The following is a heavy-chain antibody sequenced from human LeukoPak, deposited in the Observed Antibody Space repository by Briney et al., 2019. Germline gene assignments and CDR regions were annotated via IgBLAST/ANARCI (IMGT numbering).Heavy chain of an antibody. Sequence: GSLRLSCAASGFTFSSYSMNWVRQAPGKGLEWVSSISSSSSYIYYADSVKGRFTISRDNAKNSLYPQMNSLRAEDTAVYYCARAIVATDAFDIWGQGTMVTVSS. CDR2: ISSSSSYI. J-gene: IGHJ3*02. V-gene: IGHV3-21*01. CDR1: GFTFSSYS. D-gene: IGHD5-12*01. CDR3: ARAIVATDAFDI.